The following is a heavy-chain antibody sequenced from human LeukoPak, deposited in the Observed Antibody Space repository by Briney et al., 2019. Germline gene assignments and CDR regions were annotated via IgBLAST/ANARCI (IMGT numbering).Heavy chain of an antibody. CDR3: VRGGRWPLVGDF. V-gene: IGHV3-7*01. CDR2: IKEDGSEK. D-gene: IGHD4-23*01. CDR1: GFILSTYW. J-gene: IGHJ4*02. Sequence: PGGSLRLSCEVSGFILSTYWMGWVRQAPGKGLEWVACIKEDGSEKYYVNSVKGRFTISRDNVKNSIYLQMNSLRGEHTAVYYCVRGGRWPLVGDFWGQGTLVAVSS.